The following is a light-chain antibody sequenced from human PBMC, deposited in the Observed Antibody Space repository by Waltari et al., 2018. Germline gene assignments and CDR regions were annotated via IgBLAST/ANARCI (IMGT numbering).Light chain of an antibody. V-gene: IGKV3-15*01. J-gene: IGKJ2*01. CDR3: QQYHEWPYT. Sequence: ETVMIQSPATLSVSPGETVTLSCRASQSVSNNLAWYQQTPGQPPRLLIYAGFSRGNAIPGRCGGSGSGTDFALTITPLQSEDVGVYYCQQYHEWPYTFGQGTKLEI. CDR1: QSVSNN. CDR2: AGF.